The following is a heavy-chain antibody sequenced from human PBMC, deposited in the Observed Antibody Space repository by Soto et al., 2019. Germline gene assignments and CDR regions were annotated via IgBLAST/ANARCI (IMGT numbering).Heavy chain of an antibody. D-gene: IGHD6-19*01. CDR1: GVTLNTNG. J-gene: IGHJ4*02. V-gene: IGHV3-30*03. Sequence: QVQLVESGGGVVQPGRSLRLSCSGSGVTLNTNGMHWVRQAPGKGLEWVALISYDGSNKYYVDSVKGGFTIAWDNSKNAVYLEMDRLRADDTAVYYCEQIATIGWYLEGSYFDHWGQGTLVIVSS. CDR3: EQIATIGWYLEGSYFDH. CDR2: ISYDGSNK.